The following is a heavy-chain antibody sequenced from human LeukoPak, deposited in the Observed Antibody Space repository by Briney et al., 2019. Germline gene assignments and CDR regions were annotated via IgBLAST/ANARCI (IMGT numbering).Heavy chain of an antibody. V-gene: IGHV1-69*13. D-gene: IGHD4-17*01. CDR2: IIPIFGTA. CDR1: GGTFSSYA. CDR3: AREVEATVTVRAFDI. J-gene: IGHJ3*02. Sequence: EASVKVSCKASGGTFSSYAISWVRQAPGQGLEWMGGIIPIFGTANYAQKFQGRVTITADESTSTAYKELSSLRSEDTAVYYCAREVEATVTVRAFDIWGQGTMVTVSS.